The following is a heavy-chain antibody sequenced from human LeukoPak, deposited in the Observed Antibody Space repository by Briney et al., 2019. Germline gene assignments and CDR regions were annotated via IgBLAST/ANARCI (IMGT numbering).Heavy chain of an antibody. D-gene: IGHD6-19*01. CDR2: ISGSGGST. CDR3: AKDPRPIAVAAYFGY. V-gene: IGHV3-23*01. J-gene: IGHJ4*02. CDR1: EFTFSSYA. Sequence: PGGSLRLSCAASEFTFSSYAMSWVRQAPGKGLEWVSAISGSGGSTYYADSVKGRFTISRDNSKNTLYLQMNSLRAEDTAVYYCAKDPRPIAVAAYFGYWGQGTLVTVSS.